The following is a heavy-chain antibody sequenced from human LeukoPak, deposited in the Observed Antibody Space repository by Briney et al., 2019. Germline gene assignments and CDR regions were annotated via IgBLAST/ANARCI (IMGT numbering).Heavy chain of an antibody. J-gene: IGHJ4*02. Sequence: GGSLRLSCAASGFTFSSYWMSWVRQAPEKGLEWVAKIKPDGSEIYHVDSVQGRFTISRDNAKNSLYQQMNSLRAEDTAVYYCATSRFYLESWGQGTLVTVSS. CDR1: GFTFSSYW. CDR2: IKPDGSEI. V-gene: IGHV3-7*01. CDR3: ATSRFYLES.